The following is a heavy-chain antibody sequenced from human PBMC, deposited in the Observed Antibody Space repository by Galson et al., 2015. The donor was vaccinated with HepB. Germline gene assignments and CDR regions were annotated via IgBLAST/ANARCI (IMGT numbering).Heavy chain of an antibody. Sequence: SVKVSCKASGYTFTSYAMHWVRQAPGQRLEWMGWINASNGNTKYSQKFQGRVTITRDTSASTAYMELSSLRSEDTAVYYCARWSRLLWFGEAEIDDAFDIWGQGTMVTVSS. CDR2: INASNGNT. V-gene: IGHV1-3*01. D-gene: IGHD3-10*01. CDR3: ARWSRLLWFGEAEIDDAFDI. CDR1: GYTFTSYA. J-gene: IGHJ3*02.